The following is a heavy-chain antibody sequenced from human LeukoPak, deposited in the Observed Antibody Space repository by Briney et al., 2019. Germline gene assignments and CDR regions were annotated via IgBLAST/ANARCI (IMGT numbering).Heavy chain of an antibody. Sequence: SETLSLTCAVYGGSFSGYHWSWIRQPPGKGLEWIGEINHSGSTNYNPSLKSQVTISVDTSKNQFSLKLSSVTAADTAVYYCARGTCSSTSCYDNWFDPWGQGTLVTVSS. V-gene: IGHV4-34*01. D-gene: IGHD2-2*01. CDR2: INHSGST. CDR3: ARGTCSSTSCYDNWFDP. CDR1: GGSFSGYH. J-gene: IGHJ5*02.